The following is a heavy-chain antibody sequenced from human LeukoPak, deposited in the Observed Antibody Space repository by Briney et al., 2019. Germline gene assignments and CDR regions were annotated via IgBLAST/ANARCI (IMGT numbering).Heavy chain of an antibody. Sequence: SETLSLTCTVSGGSISSSSYYWGWIRQPPGKGLEWSGSIYYSGSTYYNPSLKSRVTISVDTSKNQFSLKLSSVTAADTAVCYCARDGDYYDSSGYSTPFDPWGQGTLVTVSS. CDR1: GGSISSSSYY. V-gene: IGHV4-39*07. CDR2: IYYSGST. D-gene: IGHD3-22*01. J-gene: IGHJ5*02. CDR3: ARDGDYYDSSGYSTPFDP.